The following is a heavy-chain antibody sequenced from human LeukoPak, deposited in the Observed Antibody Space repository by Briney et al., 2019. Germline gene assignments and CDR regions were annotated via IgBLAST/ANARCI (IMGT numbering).Heavy chain of an antibody. CDR1: GYTFTSYW. CDR3: ARLRGYRAFDF. Sequence: GESLKISCKGSGYTFTSYWIGWVRQVPGKGLEWMGIIYPGDSDTRYSPSFQGQVTMSADKSINTAYLQWSSLKASDTAIYYCARLRGYRAFDFWGQGTMVTVSS. CDR2: IYPGDSDT. J-gene: IGHJ3*01. D-gene: IGHD5-18*01. V-gene: IGHV5-51*01.